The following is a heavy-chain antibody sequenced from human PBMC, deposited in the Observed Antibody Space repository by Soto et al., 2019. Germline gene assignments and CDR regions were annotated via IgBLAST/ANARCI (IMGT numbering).Heavy chain of an antibody. V-gene: IGHV3-7*05. CDR2: IKQDGSEK. D-gene: IGHD6-6*01. J-gene: IGHJ3*02. CDR1: GFTFSSYW. Sequence: PGGSLRLSCAASGFTFSSYWMSWVRQAPGKGLEWVANIKQDGSEKYYVDSVKGRFTISRDNAKNSLYLQMNSLRAEDTAVYYCARGGRRSSSPQDAFDIWGQGTMVTVSS. CDR3: ARGGRRSSSPQDAFDI.